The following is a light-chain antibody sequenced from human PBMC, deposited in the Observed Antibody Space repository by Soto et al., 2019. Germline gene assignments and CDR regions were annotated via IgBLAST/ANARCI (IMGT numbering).Light chain of an antibody. CDR1: SSDVGGHNY. V-gene: IGLV2-14*03. J-gene: IGLJ2*01. Sequence: QSALTQPASVSGSPGQSITISCTGTSSDVGGHNYVSWYQQHPGKAPKLMIYDVSNRPSGVSTRFSGSKSGNTASLTISGLQAEDEADYYCSAYTSISTHVVFGGGTKLTVL. CDR3: SAYTSISTHVV. CDR2: DVS.